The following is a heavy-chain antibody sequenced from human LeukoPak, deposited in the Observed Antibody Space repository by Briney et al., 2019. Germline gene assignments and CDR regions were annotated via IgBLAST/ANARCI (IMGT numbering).Heavy chain of an antibody. CDR2: INPNSGGT. J-gene: IGHJ4*02. V-gene: IGHV1-2*02. CDR1: GYTFTGYY. D-gene: IGHD6-19*01. CDR3: ARDLSSGWYALYVGFDY. Sequence: ASVKVSCRASGYTFTGYYMHWVRQAPGQGLEWMGWINPNSGGTNYAQKFQGRVIMTRDTSISTAYMELSRLRSDDTAVYYCARDLSSGWYALYVGFDYWGQGTLVTVSS.